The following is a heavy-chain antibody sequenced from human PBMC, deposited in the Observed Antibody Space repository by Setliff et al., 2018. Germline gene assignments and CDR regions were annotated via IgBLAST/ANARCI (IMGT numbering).Heavy chain of an antibody. D-gene: IGHD1-26*01. Sequence: ASVKVSCKASGDSFSNYAISWVRQAPGQGLEWVGGIVRLLRSANYAQKFQGRVTITTDESTAYMELTSLRSEDSAIYYCALTIQSGDFRTQYFDPWGQGTLVTVSS. CDR2: IVRLLRSA. J-gene: IGHJ5*02. V-gene: IGHV1-69*05. CDR3: ALTIQSGDFRTQYFDP. CDR1: GDSFSNYA.